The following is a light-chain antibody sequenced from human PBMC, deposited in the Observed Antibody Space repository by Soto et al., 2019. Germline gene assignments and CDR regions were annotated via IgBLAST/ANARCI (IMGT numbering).Light chain of an antibody. J-gene: IGKJ1*01. Sequence: EIMMTQSPATLSVSPGERATLSCRASQSVSSNLAWYQQKPGQAPRLLIYGASTRATGIPARFSGSGSGTEFTLTISSLQSEDSAPYYCQQYYNWRTFGQGTKV. V-gene: IGKV3-15*01. CDR1: QSVSSN. CDR2: GAS. CDR3: QQYYNWRT.